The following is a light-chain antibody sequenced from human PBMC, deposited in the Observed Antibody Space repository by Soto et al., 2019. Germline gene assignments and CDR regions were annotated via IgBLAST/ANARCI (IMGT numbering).Light chain of an antibody. CDR2: EVS. V-gene: IGLV2-14*01. CDR3: SSRTTSNPYV. Sequence: QSALTQPASVSGSPGQSITISCTGTSSDIGAYNSVSWYQQHPGKAPKLMIYEVSNRPSGVSNRFSASKSGNTASLTISGLQAADEADYYCSSRTTSNPYVFGTGTKLTVL. J-gene: IGLJ1*01. CDR1: SSDIGAYNS.